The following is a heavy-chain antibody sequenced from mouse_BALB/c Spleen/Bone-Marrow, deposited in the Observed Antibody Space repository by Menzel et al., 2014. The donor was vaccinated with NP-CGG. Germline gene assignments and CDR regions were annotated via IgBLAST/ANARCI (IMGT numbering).Heavy chain of an antibody. Sequence: DLVKPGASVKLSCKASGYTFTNYWINWIKQRPGQGLEGIGRIAPGSGSTYYNEKFKGKATLTVDTSSSTAYIQLSRLSSEDSAVYFCARGIYYGNYVYAMDYWGQGTSVTVSS. CDR2: IAPGSGST. D-gene: IGHD2-1*01. CDR3: ARGIYYGNYVYAMDY. CDR1: GYTFTNYW. J-gene: IGHJ4*01. V-gene: IGHV1S41*01.